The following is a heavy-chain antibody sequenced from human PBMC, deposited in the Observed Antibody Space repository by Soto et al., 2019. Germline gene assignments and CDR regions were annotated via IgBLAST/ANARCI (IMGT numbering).Heavy chain of an antibody. CDR2: IWYDGSNK. D-gene: IGHD1-7*01. Sequence: QVQLVESGGGVVQPGRSLRLSCAASGFTFSSYGMHWVRQAPGKGLEWVAVIWYDGSNKYYADSVKGRFTISRDNSKNTLYPQMNSLRAEDTAVYYCARQLELREYFDYWGQGTLVTVSS. J-gene: IGHJ4*02. CDR3: ARQLELREYFDY. CDR1: GFTFSSYG. V-gene: IGHV3-33*01.